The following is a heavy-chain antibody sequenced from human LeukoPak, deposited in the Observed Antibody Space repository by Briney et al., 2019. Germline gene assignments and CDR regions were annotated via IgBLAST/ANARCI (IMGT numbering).Heavy chain of an antibody. CDR3: ATASTVTTERGSVVRAFDI. V-gene: IGHV1-8*01. CDR1: GYTFTSYD. CDR2: MNPNSGNT. Sequence: ASVKISCKASGYTFTSYDINWVRQATGQGLEWMGWMNPNSGNTGYAQKFQGRVTMTRSTSISTAYVGLSSLRSEDTAVYYCATASTVTTERGSVVRAFDIWGQGTMVTVSS. D-gene: IGHD4-17*01. J-gene: IGHJ3*02.